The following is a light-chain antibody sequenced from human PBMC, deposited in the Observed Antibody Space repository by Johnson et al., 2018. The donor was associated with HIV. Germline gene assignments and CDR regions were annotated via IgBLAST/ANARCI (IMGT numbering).Light chain of an antibody. CDR2: ENN. J-gene: IGLJ1*01. CDR3: GTWDSSLSSGRGV. Sequence: QSVLTQPPSVSAAPGQKVTISCSGSSSNIGNNYVSWYQQLPGTAPKLLIYENNKRPSGIPDRFSGSKSGTSATLGITGLQTGDEADYYCGTWDSSLSSGRGVFGTGTKVPVL. V-gene: IGLV1-51*02. CDR1: SSNIGNNY.